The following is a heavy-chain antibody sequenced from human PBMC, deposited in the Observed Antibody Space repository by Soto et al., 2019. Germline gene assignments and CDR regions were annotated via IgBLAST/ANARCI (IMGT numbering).Heavy chain of an antibody. J-gene: IGHJ4*02. V-gene: IGHV3-23*01. D-gene: IGHD6-6*01. Sequence: EVQLLESGGHLVQPGGSLRLSCAASGFIFSNYAMSWVRQAPGKGLEWVSFISGSGSSTYYADSVKGRFTISRGNSKNTLYLQMNSLRAEDAAVYYFVREARSSGLHLDHWGRGTLVTVSS. CDR3: VREARSSGLHLDH. CDR2: ISGSGSST. CDR1: GFIFSNYA.